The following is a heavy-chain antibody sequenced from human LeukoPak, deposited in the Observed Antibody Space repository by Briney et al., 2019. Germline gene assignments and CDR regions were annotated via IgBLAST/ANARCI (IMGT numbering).Heavy chain of an antibody. J-gene: IGHJ4*02. Sequence: SQTLSLTCAVSGCSISSGGYSWSWLRQPPGKGLEWIGYIYHSGSTYYNPSLKSRVTISVDRSKNQFSLKLSSVTAADTAVYYCAGYDILTGYYTDYWGQGTLVTVSS. CDR3: AGYDILTGYYTDY. V-gene: IGHV4-30-2*01. CDR2: IYHSGST. D-gene: IGHD3-9*01. CDR1: GCSISSGGYS.